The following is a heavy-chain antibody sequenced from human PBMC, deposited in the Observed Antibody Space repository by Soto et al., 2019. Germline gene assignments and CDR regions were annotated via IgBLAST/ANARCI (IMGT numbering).Heavy chain of an antibody. Sequence: EVQLVESGGGLVQPGRSLRLSCAVSGFTFGTHWMSWVRQAPGKGPEWVANINQDGTAKSYVDSVKGRFTISRDNAKNSLYLQMNTLRVEDTAVYYCATDYGLWGQGRLVTVSS. V-gene: IGHV3-7*02. CDR1: GFTFGTHW. D-gene: IGHD4-17*01. CDR3: ATDYGL. J-gene: IGHJ4*02. CDR2: INQDGTAK.